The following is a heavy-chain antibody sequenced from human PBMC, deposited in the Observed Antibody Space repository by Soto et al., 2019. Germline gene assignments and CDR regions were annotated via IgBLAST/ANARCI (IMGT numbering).Heavy chain of an antibody. D-gene: IGHD3-22*01. V-gene: IGHV6-1*01. CDR1: GDSVSSNSAA. CDR2: TYYRSKWYN. J-gene: IGHJ6*02. Sequence: SQTLSLTCAISGDSVSSNSAAWNWIRQSPSRGLEWLGRTYYRSKWYNDYAVSVKSRITINPDTSKNQFSLQLNSVTPEDTAVYYCARDRLFRSGKGYYYYYGMDVWGQGTTVTVSS. CDR3: ARDRLFRSGKGYYYYYGMDV.